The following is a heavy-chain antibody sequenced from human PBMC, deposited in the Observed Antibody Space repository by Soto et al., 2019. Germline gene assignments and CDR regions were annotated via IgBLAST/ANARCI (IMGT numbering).Heavy chain of an antibody. D-gene: IGHD3-22*01. CDR2: INHSGNI. CDR3: ARGVTTPYYPYYYGMEV. CDR1: GGSFSGYY. J-gene: IGHJ6*02. Sequence: TSETLSLTCAVYGGSFSGYYWSWIRQPPGKGLEWIGEINHSGNINYNPSLKSRVTMSVDTSKNQYSLKLSSVTAAHTALYYCARGVTTPYYPYYYGMEVWGQWISVT. V-gene: IGHV4-34*01.